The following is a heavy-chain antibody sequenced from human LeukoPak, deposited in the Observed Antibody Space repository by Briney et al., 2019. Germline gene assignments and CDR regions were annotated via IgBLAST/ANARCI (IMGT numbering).Heavy chain of an antibody. V-gene: IGHV5-51*01. Sequence: GESLKISCKGSGYSFTSDWIGWVRQMPEKCLELMGIIYPGDSDTRYSPSFQGQVTISVDKSISTSYLQWSSLKASDTAMYYCATYAGTSSKFFHHWGQGTLVTVSS. J-gene: IGHJ1*01. CDR1: GYSFTSDW. CDR3: ATYAGTSSKFFHH. CDR2: IYPGDSDT. D-gene: IGHD3-10*01.